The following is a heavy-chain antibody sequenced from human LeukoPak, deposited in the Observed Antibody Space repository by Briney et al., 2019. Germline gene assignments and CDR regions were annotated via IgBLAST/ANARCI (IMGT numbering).Heavy chain of an antibody. Sequence: QPGGSLRLSCAASGFTFSNYYMNWVRQTPEKGLEWVSYISSGGDAIYYADSVKGRFTIFRDDAKNSLYLQMNSLRAEDTAVYYCARAFSLWGQGTLVTVSS. CDR1: GFTFSNYY. V-gene: IGHV3-48*01. CDR3: ARAFSL. CDR2: ISSGGDAI. J-gene: IGHJ4*02. D-gene: IGHD2/OR15-2a*01.